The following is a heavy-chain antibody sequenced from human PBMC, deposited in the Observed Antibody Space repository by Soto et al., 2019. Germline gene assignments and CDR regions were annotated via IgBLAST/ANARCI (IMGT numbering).Heavy chain of an antibody. D-gene: IGHD3-22*01. V-gene: IGHV4-59*08. CDR3: ARLGGYYQAFDQ. CDR2: IYYSGST. Sequence: PSETLSLTCTVSGGSISSYYGGWFRQPPEKGLEWIGYIYYSGSTTYHPSLKSRVTISVDTSKNQFSLNLTSVTAADTAVYYCARLGGYYQAFDQWGQGSLVTVSS. CDR1: GGSISSYY. J-gene: IGHJ4*02.